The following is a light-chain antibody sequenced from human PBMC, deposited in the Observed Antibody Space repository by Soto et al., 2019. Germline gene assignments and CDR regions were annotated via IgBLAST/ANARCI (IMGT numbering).Light chain of an antibody. Sequence: DIVMTQSPDSLAVSLGERATINCKSSQSVLYSSNNKNYLAWYQQRPGQPPKLLIYWASTRESGVPERFSGSGSGPDFTLTITSLQAEDVAVYYCQQYESTPPTFGQGTKLEI. CDR2: WAS. CDR3: QQYESTPPT. V-gene: IGKV4-1*01. CDR1: QSVLYSSNNKNY. J-gene: IGKJ2*01.